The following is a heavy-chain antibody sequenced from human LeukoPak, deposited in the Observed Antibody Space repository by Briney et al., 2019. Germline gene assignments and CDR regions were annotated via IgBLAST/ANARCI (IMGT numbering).Heavy chain of an antibody. Sequence: PSETLSLTCSVSGYSINSGYYWRWIRQPPGKGLEWIGNMYYRGSTDYSPSLKSRVTISVDTSKNQFSLKLSSVTAADTAVYYCARHVRFYYDSSGYSYYYYYYMDVWGKGTTVTISS. D-gene: IGHD3-22*01. CDR2: MYYRGST. J-gene: IGHJ6*03. V-gene: IGHV4-38-2*02. CDR3: ARHVRFYYDSSGYSYYYYYYMDV. CDR1: GYSINSGYY.